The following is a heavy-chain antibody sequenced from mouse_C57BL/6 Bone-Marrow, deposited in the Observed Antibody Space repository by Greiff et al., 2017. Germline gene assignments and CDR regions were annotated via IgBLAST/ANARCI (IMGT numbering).Heavy chain of an antibody. CDR2: IDPSDSYT. CDR3: ARGDDCQAWFAD. V-gene: IGHV1-50*01. D-gene: IGHD2-4*01. Sequence: QVQLQQPGAELVKPGASVKLSCKASGYTFTSYWMQWVKQRPGQGLEWIGEIDPSDSYTNYNQKFKGKDTLTVDTSSSTAYMQLGSLTSEDSAVYYCARGDDCQAWFADWGQGTLVTVSA. CDR1: GYTFTSYW. J-gene: IGHJ3*01.